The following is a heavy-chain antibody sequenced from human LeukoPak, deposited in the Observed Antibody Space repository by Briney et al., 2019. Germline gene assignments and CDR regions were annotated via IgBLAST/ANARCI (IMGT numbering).Heavy chain of an antibody. J-gene: IGHJ4*02. CDR2: INHSGYT. V-gene: IGHV4-34*01. D-gene: IGHD6-19*01. Sequence: PSQTLSLTCAVSGVPFSNYYWSWVRQSPRQGLEWIGEINHSGYTHYNPSLKSRVTMSIDTSMNQFSLKLTSVTAADAGVYYCTRAVAGHPNWRQGPLVTVSS. CDR3: TRAVAGHPN. CDR1: GVPFSNYY.